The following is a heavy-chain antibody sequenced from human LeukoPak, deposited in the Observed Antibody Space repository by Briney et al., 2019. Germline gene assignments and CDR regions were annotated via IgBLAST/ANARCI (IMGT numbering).Heavy chain of an antibody. CDR1: GCTFSTYG. Sequence: PGTSLRLSCAASGCTFSTYGMHWVRQAPGKGLQWVARIWNDGSKKYYADSVKGRFSISRDNAKKSVYLQMNNLRGEDTAVYYCARSVGYGVRGVILSFDNWGQGILVTVSA. CDR3: ARSVGYGVRGVILSFDN. CDR2: IWNDGSKK. D-gene: IGHD3-10*01. J-gene: IGHJ4*02. V-gene: IGHV3-33*01.